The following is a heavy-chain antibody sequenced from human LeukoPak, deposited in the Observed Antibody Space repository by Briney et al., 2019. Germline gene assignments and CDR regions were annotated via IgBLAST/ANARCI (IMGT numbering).Heavy chain of an antibody. CDR3: ASALRIYYYFDY. CDR2: ISDGGNT. Sequence: GGSLRLSCAASGFTFSSYAMSWVRQAPGKGLEWVSAISDGGNTYYADSVKGRFTISRDNSKNTLYLQMNSLRAEDTAVYYCASALRIYYYFDYWGQGTLVTVSS. D-gene: IGHD1-26*01. J-gene: IGHJ4*02. V-gene: IGHV3-23*01. CDR1: GFTFSSYA.